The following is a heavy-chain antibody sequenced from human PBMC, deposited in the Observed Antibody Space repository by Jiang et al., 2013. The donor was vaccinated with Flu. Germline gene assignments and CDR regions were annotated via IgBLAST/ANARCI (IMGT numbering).Heavy chain of an antibody. CDR2: IYHSGST. J-gene: IGHJ6*02. D-gene: IGHD2-8*01. CDR1: GGSISSSNW. CDR3: ARDRPDIVLMVDRYGMDV. Sequence: GSGLVKPSGTLSLTCAVSGGSISSSNWWSWVRQPPGKGLEWIGEIYHSGSTNYNPSLKSRVTISVDKSKNQFSLKLSSVTAADTAVYYCARDRPDIVLMVDRYGMDVWGQGTTVTVSS. V-gene: IGHV4-4*02.